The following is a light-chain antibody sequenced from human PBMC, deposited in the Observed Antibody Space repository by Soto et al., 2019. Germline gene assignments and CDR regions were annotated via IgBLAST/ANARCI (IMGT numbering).Light chain of an antibody. CDR2: GAV. V-gene: IGKV3-15*01. CDR1: QSVSTN. Sequence: EVVVTQSPDIVSVSPGESATLFCRTSQSVSTNLAWYQQKPGQAPRLLISGAVTRATGVSARFSGRGSGTEFTLTLARLQSEDLGVYYCKQYEYWPARTFGHGTRVEIK. CDR3: KQYEYWPART. J-gene: IGKJ1*01.